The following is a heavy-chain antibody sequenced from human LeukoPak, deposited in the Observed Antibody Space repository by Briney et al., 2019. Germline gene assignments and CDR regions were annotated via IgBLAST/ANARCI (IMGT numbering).Heavy chain of an antibody. CDR1: GFTFSNYG. D-gene: IGHD1-26*01. V-gene: IGHV3-30*02. J-gene: IGHJ4*02. CDR3: ARDDGSYSRSPGFDN. Sequence: GGSLRLSCAASGFTFSNYGMHWVRQAPGKGLEWVAFIRYDGSNKYYADSVKGRFTISRDNSKNTLYLQMNSLRAEDTAVYYCARDDGSYSRSPGFDNWGQGTLVTVSS. CDR2: IRYDGSNK.